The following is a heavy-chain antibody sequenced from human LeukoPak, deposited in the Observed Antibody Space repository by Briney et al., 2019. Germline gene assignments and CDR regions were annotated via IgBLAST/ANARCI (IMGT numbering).Heavy chain of an antibody. V-gene: IGHV4-39*01. CDR2: IYYSGST. CDR3: ASRARGLLWFGVDSAGYFDY. Sequence: SETLSLTCAVYGGSFSGYYWGWIRQPPGKGLEWIGSIYYSGSTYYNPSLKSRVTISVDTSKNQFSLKLSSVTAADTAVYYCASRARGLLWFGVDSAGYFDYWGQGTLVTVSS. D-gene: IGHD3-10*01. CDR1: GGSFSGYY. J-gene: IGHJ4*02.